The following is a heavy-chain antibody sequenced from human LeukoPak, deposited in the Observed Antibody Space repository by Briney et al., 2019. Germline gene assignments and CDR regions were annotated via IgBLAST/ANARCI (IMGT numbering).Heavy chain of an antibody. Sequence: GRSLRLSCAASGFTFSPYTMNWVRQAPGKGLEWVANIKHDGSDTNYVDSVKGRFTISRDNAKHSLYLQMNSLRAEDTAMYYCARRIAATGMKYFDYWGQGTLVTVSS. CDR1: GFTFSPYT. V-gene: IGHV3-7*05. CDR2: IKHDGSDT. CDR3: ARRIAATGMKYFDY. D-gene: IGHD6-13*01. J-gene: IGHJ4*02.